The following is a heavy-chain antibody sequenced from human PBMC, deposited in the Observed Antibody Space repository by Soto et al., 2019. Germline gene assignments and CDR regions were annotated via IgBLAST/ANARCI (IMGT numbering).Heavy chain of an antibody. CDR3: AKGSGVAVADYDPKPSVYY. Sequence: GGSLRLSCAASGCTFSSYGMHWVRQAPGKGLEWVAVISYDGSNKYYADSVKGRFTISRDNSKNTLYLQMNSLRAEDTAVYYCAKGSGVAVADYDPKPSVYYWGQGTLVTVSS. CDR2: ISYDGSNK. J-gene: IGHJ4*02. CDR1: GCTFSSYG. V-gene: IGHV3-30*18. D-gene: IGHD6-19*01.